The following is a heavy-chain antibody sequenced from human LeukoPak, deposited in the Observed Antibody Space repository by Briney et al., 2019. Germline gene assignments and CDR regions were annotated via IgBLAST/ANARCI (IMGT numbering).Heavy chain of an antibody. CDR2: ISGSGGST. CDR1: GFTFSSYA. Sequence: GGSLRLSCAASGFTFSSYAMSWVRQAPGKGLEWVSAISGSGGSTYYADSVKGRFTISRDNSQNTLDLQMNSLRAEDTAVYYCAKGQHDYGDLWDYWGQGTLVTVSS. V-gene: IGHV3-23*01. J-gene: IGHJ4*02. D-gene: IGHD4-17*01. CDR3: AKGQHDYGDLWDY.